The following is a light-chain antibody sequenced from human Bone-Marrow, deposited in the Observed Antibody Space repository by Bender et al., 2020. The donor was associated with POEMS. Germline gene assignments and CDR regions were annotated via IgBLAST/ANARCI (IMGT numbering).Light chain of an antibody. V-gene: IGLV2-14*02. CDR3: SSYTSSSTPYV. J-gene: IGLJ1*01. CDR2: EVT. CDR1: SGDVGSYNL. Sequence: SELTQPPSVSVSPGQTARITCSGTSGDVGSYNLVSWYQQHPGKAPKLMISEVTKRPSGVSNRFSGSKSGNTASLTISGLQAEDEADYYCSSYTSSSTPYVFGTGTKVTVL.